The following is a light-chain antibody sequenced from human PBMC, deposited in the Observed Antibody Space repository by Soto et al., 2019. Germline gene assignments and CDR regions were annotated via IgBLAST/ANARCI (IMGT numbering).Light chain of an antibody. V-gene: IGKV3-20*01. CDR1: QTVNSSY. J-gene: IGKJ4*01. CDR3: QQYGSSIT. Sequence: EIVLTQSPGTLSLSPGERATLSCRASQTVNSSYLAWYQRKPGQAPRLLIYHASSRATGIPDRFSGSGSWADLTLTISSLEHEDFDVYYCQQYGSSITFCGGTKVDI. CDR2: HAS.